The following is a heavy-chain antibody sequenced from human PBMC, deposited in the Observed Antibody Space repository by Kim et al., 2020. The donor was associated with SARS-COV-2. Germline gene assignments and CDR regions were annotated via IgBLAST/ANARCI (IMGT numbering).Heavy chain of an antibody. D-gene: IGHD2-2*01. CDR3: ARAGGYCSSTSCYPHYFDY. V-gene: IGHV3-53*04. Sequence: GRFTISGHNSKNTLYLQMNSLRAEDTAVYYCARAGGYCSSTSCYPHYFDYWGQGTLVTVSS. J-gene: IGHJ4*02.